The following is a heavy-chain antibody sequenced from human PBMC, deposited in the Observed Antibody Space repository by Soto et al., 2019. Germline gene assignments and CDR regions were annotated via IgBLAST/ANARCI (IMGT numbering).Heavy chain of an antibody. V-gene: IGHV1-18*01. J-gene: IGHJ5*02. CDR3: ASGPTDYYDNSGHYSLDP. CDR2: ISTHNGNT. CDR1: GYTCTTYG. D-gene: IGHD3-22*01. Sequence: QVPLVQSGAEVKKPGASVKVSCKASGYTCTTYGMTWVRQAPGQRLVWVRRISTHNGNTTYAESLQGRVTMTTYTATSTAYMELRSLKSDDTAVYYCASGPTDYYDNSGHYSLDPWGQGTLGTVSS.